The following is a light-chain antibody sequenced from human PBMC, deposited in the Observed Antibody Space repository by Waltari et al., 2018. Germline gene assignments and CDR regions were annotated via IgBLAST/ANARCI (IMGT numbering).Light chain of an antibody. Sequence: DVVMTPSPLSLPVSLGQPASISCRSSKSLVHTDGHTYLNWFQQRPGQSPRRLIYKVSNRDSGVPDRFSGSGSDTAFTLKISRVEAEDVGIYYCMQATNWPLTFGQGTKVEIQ. CDR2: KVS. J-gene: IGKJ1*01. CDR3: MQATNWPLT. CDR1: KSLVHTDGHTY. V-gene: IGKV2-30*02.